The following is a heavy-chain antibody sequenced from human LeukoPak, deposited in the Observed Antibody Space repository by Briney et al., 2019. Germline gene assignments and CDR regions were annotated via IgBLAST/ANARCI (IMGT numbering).Heavy chain of an antibody. Sequence: PGGSLRLSCAASGFTFSSYAMHWVRQAPGKGLEWVAVISYDGSNKYYADSVKGRFTLSRDNSKNTLYLQMNSLRAEDTAVYYCAREGGMATIPAFDYWGQGTLVTVSS. J-gene: IGHJ4*02. CDR2: ISYDGSNK. V-gene: IGHV3-30-3*01. D-gene: IGHD5-24*01. CDR1: GFTFSSYA. CDR3: AREGGMATIPAFDY.